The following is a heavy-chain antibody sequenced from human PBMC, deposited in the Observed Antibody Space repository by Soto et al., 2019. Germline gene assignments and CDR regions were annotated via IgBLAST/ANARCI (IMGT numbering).Heavy chain of an antibody. CDR2: VYWDDDK. CDR1: EFSLSTSGVG. D-gene: IGHD4-17*01. Sequence: QITLKVSGPTLVKPTQTLTLNCTFSEFSLSTSGVGVVWVRQPPGKALEWLALVYWDDDKRYSPSLKSRLTITQDTSKNQVVLTMNNMDHVDTATYYCAHSSSRWPLGYWGQGALVTVSS. J-gene: IGHJ4*02. V-gene: IGHV2-5*02. CDR3: AHSSSRWPLGY.